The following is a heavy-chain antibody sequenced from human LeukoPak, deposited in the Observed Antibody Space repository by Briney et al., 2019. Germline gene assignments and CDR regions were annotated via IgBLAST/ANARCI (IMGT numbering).Heavy chain of an antibody. CDR1: GGAIIPFY. V-gene: IGHV4-4*07. CDR2: IYSSGGN. CDR3: AKDYYDSSEGWFDP. J-gene: IGHJ5*02. D-gene: IGHD3-22*01. Sequence: SETLSLTCSVSGGAIIPFYWNWIRQPAGKGLEWIGRIYSSGGNKYNPSLKSRVTMSVDTSKNQFSLKLSSVTAADTAVYYWAKDYYDSSEGWFDPWGQGTLVTVSS.